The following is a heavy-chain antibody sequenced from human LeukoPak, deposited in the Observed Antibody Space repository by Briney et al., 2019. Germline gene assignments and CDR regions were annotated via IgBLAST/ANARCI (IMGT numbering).Heavy chain of an antibody. CDR1: GGSILGGYFY. CDR2: VDASGST. J-gene: IGHJ4*02. V-gene: IGHV4-61*02. CDR3: ARWGVGFSNNGFDY. D-gene: IGHD2-8*01. Sequence: ASQTLSLTCSVSGGSILGGYFYWSWVRQPAGKGLEWIGRVDASGSTNYNPSLRSRVIISVVTSKNQFSLNLSSVTAADTAVYYCARWGVGFSNNGFDYWGRGSLVTVSS.